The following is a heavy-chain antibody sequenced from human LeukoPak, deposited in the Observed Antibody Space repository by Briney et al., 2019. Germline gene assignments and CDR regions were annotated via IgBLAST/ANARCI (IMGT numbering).Heavy chain of an antibody. D-gene: IGHD5-12*01. V-gene: IGHV1-18*04. CDR3: ARLSTNSRVGGYDPQWYFDL. J-gene: IGHJ2*01. CDR2: ISGYNGNT. Sequence: EASVKVFCKASGYTFINYGFSWVRQAPGQGLEWMGWISGYNGNTNYLQRFQGRVTMTTDTSTNTVYMELRSLRSDDTAVYYCARLSTNSRVGGYDPQWYFDLWGRGTLVTVSS. CDR1: GYTFINYG.